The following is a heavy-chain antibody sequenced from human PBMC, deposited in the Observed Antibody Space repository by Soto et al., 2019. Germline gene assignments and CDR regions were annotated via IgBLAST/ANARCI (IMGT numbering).Heavy chain of an antibody. V-gene: IGHV5-51*01. Sequence: GESLKISCKGSGYSFTSYWIGWVRQMPGKGLEWMGIIYPGDSDTRYSPSFQGQVTISADKSISTAYLQWSSLKASDTAMYYCARSFNYYYDSSGYRSDFDIWGQGTMVTVSS. J-gene: IGHJ3*02. CDR3: ARSFNYYYDSSGYRSDFDI. CDR2: IYPGDSDT. D-gene: IGHD3-22*01. CDR1: GYSFTSYW.